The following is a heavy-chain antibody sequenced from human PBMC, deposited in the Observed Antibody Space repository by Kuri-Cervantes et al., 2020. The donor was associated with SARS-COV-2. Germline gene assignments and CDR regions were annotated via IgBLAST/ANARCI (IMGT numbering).Heavy chain of an antibody. CDR2: IYPGDSDT. J-gene: IGHJ4*02. V-gene: IGHV5-51*01. CDR3: ARRYYYDSSGYRPKDYYFDY. D-gene: IGHD3-22*01. Sequence: GGSLRLSCKGSGYSFTSYWIGWVRQMPGKGLEWMGIIYPGDSDTRYSPSFQGQVTISADKSISTAYLQWSSLKASDTAMYYCARRYYYDSSGYRPKDYYFDYWGQGTLVTVSS. CDR1: GYSFTSYW.